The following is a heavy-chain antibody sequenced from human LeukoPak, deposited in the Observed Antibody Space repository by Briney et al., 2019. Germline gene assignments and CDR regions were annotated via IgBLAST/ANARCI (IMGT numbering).Heavy chain of an antibody. D-gene: IGHD5-12*01. J-gene: IGHJ4*02. Sequence: SVKLSCKSSGGTFSRYAISWVRQPPRQGLEWMGGIIPIFGTANYAQKFQGRVTITADESTSTAYMEVSSLRSEDTAVYYCARAYSGCGFFDYWGQGILVTVSS. CDR2: IIPIFGTA. CDR3: ARAYSGCGFFDY. CDR1: GGTFSRYA. V-gene: IGHV1-69*13.